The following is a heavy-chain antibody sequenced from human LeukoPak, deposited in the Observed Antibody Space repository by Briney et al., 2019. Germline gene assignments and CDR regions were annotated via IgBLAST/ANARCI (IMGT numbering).Heavy chain of an antibody. CDR1: GFTFSSYG. J-gene: IGHJ6*03. V-gene: IGHV3-30*02. D-gene: IGHD6-19*01. Sequence: GGSLRLSCAASGFTFSSYGMHWVRQAPGKGLEWVAFIRYDGSNKYYADSVKGRFTISRDNSKNTLYLQMNSLRAEDTAVYYCAKFGSSGWYRYYYYMDVWGKGTTVTVSS. CDR2: IRYDGSNK. CDR3: AKFGSSGWYRYYYYMDV.